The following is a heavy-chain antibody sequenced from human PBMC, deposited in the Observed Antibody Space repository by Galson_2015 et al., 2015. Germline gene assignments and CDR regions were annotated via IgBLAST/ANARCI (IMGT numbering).Heavy chain of an antibody. CDR3: ASSGRLRSMGGGSNWFDP. CDR1: GVTFSSYA. D-gene: IGHD3-3*01. V-gene: IGHV1-69*13. J-gene: IGHJ5*02. Sequence: SVKVSCKASGVTFSSYAISWVRQAPGQGLEWMGGIIPIFGTANYAQKFQGRVTITADESTSTDYMELSSLRSEDPAVYYCASSGRLRSMGGGSNWFDPWGQGTLVTVSS. CDR2: IIPIFGTA.